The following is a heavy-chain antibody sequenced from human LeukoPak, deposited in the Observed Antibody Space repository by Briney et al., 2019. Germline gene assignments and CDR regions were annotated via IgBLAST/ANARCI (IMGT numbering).Heavy chain of an antibody. CDR2: INEDGSET. CDR1: GFTFRTYW. V-gene: IGHV3-7*01. CDR3: SRETLRFSGDY. Sequence: GGSLRLSCAASGFTFRTYWLSWVRQAPGKGLEGVANINEDGSETYYVDSVKGRFTISRDNAKNSLYLQMSSLRVEDTAMYYCSRETLRFSGDYWGQGTLVTVSS. D-gene: IGHD3-3*01. J-gene: IGHJ4*02.